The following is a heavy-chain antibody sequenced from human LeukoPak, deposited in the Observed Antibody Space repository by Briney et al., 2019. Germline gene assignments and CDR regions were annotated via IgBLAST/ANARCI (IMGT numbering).Heavy chain of an antibody. Sequence: SETLSLTCTDSGGSISSYYWSWIRQPPGKGLEWIGYIYYSGSTNYNPSLKSRVTISVDTSKNQFSLKLSSVTAADTAVYYCAREGAMVRGALGFDYWGQGTLVTVSS. D-gene: IGHD3-10*01. CDR2: IYYSGST. CDR3: AREGAMVRGALGFDY. J-gene: IGHJ4*02. V-gene: IGHV4-59*01. CDR1: GGSISSYY.